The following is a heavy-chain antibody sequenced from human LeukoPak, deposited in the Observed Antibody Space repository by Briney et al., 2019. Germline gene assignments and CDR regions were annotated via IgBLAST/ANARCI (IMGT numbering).Heavy chain of an antibody. CDR2: ISAYNGNT. Sequence: ASVKVSCKASGYTFTCYGISWVRQAPGQGLEWMGWISAYNGNTNYAQKLQGRVTMTTDTSTSTAYMELRSLRSDDTAVYYCARDSSDYDILTGPYYYYYGMDVWGQGTTVTVSS. CDR3: ARDSSDYDILTGPYYYYYGMDV. D-gene: IGHD3-9*01. V-gene: IGHV1-18*01. CDR1: GYTFTCYG. J-gene: IGHJ6*02.